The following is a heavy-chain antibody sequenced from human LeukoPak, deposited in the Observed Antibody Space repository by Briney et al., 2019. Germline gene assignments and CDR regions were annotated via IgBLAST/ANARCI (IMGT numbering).Heavy chain of an antibody. J-gene: IGHJ4*02. CDR1: GFTVSSNY. CDR2: ISDGGSIT. D-gene: IGHD3-10*01. Sequence: PGGSLRLSCAASGFTVSSNYMSWVRQAPGKGLEWVSTISDGGSITYYADSVKGRFTISRDNSKNTLFLQMNSLRAEDTALYYCAKSRGSGSNMARGVNFDYWGQGTLVTVSS. V-gene: IGHV3-23*01. CDR3: AKSRGSGSNMARGVNFDY.